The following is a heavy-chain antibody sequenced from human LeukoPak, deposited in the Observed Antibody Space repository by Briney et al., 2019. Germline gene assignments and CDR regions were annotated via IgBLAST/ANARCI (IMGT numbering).Heavy chain of an antibody. Sequence: ASVKVSCKASGYIFTGYYMHWVRQAPGQGLEWMGWINPNSGDTNYAQKFQGRVTMTRDTSISTAYMELSSLRSDDTAVYYRASRYLDYWGQGTLVTVSS. CDR3: ASRYLDY. CDR1: GYIFTGYY. V-gene: IGHV1-2*02. J-gene: IGHJ4*02. CDR2: INPNSGDT.